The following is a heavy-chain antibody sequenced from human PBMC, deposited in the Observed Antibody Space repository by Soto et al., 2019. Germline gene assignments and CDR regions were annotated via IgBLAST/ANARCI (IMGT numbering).Heavy chain of an antibody. D-gene: IGHD2-15*01. J-gene: IGHJ4*02. CDR1: GGSISSGGSY. Sequence: QVQLQESGPGLVKPSQTLSLTCTVSGGSISSGGSYWSWFRQHPGKGLEWIGYIYYTGSTYYNPSLKSRVTISVDTSKNQFSLKLSSVTAADTAVYYCTRQVLGYCSGGSCSEGWGQGTLVTVSS. CDR3: TRQVLGYCSGGSCSEG. CDR2: IYYTGST. V-gene: IGHV4-31*03.